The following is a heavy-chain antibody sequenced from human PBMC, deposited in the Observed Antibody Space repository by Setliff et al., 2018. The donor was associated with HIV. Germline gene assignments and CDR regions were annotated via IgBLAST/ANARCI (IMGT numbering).Heavy chain of an antibody. D-gene: IGHD3-10*01. J-gene: IGHJ3*01. CDR3: ARHTIDISLLVVQDPGPFDV. Sequence: GESLKISCTGSGYSFSNHWIGWVRQMPGRGLEWVGIIYPQDSDTRYSPSFEGHVTVSADTSRYTAYLQWSALKASDTAMYYCARHTIDISLLVVQDPGPFDVWGRGTLVTVSS. CDR2: IYPQDSDT. V-gene: IGHV5-51*01. CDR1: GYSFSNHW.